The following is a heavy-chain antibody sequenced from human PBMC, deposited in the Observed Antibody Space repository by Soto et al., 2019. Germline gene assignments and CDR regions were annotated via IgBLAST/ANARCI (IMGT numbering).Heavy chain of an antibody. D-gene: IGHD1-1*01. J-gene: IGHJ4*02. V-gene: IGHV3-74*01. Sequence: GGSLRLSCAASGFIFSSHWMHWVRQAPGKGLVGVSHIGPDGSNIWEADSVQGRFTISRDNARNRLYLQMNSLRDEDTAIYYCVRDTNWSFHYSGQGVLVTVSS. CDR1: GFIFSSHW. CDR2: IGPDGSNI. CDR3: VRDTNWSFHY.